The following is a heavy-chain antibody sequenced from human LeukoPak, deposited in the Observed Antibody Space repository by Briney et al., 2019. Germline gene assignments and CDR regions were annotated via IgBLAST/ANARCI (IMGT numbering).Heavy chain of an antibody. J-gene: IGHJ4*02. CDR2: ISGSGDGT. CDR3: AILPGYSSGWYEVNY. V-gene: IGHV3-23*01. D-gene: IGHD6-13*01. Sequence: GGSLRLSCAASGFTFSSYAMSWVRQALGKGLEGVSGISGSGDGTYYADSVKGRFTIYRDNPRNTLYLQMNSPRAEDTAVYYCAILPGYSSGWYEVNYWGQGTLVTVSS. CDR1: GFTFSSYA.